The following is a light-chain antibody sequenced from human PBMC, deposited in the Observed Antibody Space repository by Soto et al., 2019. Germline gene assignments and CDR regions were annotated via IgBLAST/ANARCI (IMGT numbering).Light chain of an antibody. CDR3: HQYNSWPLT. J-gene: IGKJ4*01. CDR1: QSLRSN. CDR2: GAS. Sequence: EIVMTQSPATLSASPGERVTLSCRASQSLRSNSAWYQQKPGQAPRLLIYGASTRATGIPARFSGSGFGTEFTLTISSLQSEDFAVYYCHQYNSWPLTFGGGTKVEIK. V-gene: IGKV3-15*01.